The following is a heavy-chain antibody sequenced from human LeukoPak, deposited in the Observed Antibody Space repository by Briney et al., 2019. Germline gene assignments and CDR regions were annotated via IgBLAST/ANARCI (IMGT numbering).Heavy chain of an antibody. Sequence: SVKVSCKASGGTFSSYGISWVRHALGQGLEWMGRIIPIFGTSNYAQKFQGRVTISADKFPSTAYMEVSSLRSEDTAVYYCARTNYYDSSGYQGAGTYYYGMDVWGQGTTVTVSS. V-gene: IGHV1-69*06. CDR1: GGTFSSYG. CDR2: IIPIFGTS. J-gene: IGHJ6*02. CDR3: ARTNYYDSSGYQGAGTYYYGMDV. D-gene: IGHD3-22*01.